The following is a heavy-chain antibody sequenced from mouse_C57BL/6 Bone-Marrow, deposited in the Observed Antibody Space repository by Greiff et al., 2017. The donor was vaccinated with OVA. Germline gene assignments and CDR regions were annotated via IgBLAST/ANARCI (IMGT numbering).Heavy chain of an antibody. CDR1: GYAFTNYL. J-gene: IGHJ2*01. CDR2: INPGSGGT. D-gene: IGHD1-1*01. Sequence: QVQLQQSGAELVRPGTSVKVSCKASGYAFTNYLIEWVKQRPGQGLEWIGVINPGSGGTNYNEKFKGKATLTADKSSSTAYMQLSSLTSEDSAVYFCARWDYYGSSDFDYWGQGTTLTVSS. CDR3: ARWDYYGSSDFDY. V-gene: IGHV1-54*01.